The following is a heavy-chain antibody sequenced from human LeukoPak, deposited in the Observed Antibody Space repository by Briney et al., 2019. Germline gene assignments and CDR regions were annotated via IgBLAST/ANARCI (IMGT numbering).Heavy chain of an antibody. CDR2: ISNNGRTI. CDR1: GFIFSDYY. Sequence: AGGSLRLSCAASGFIFSDYYMSWICQAPGKGLEWISYISNNGRTIHYADSVKGRFIISRDNTKKSLYLQMNSLRVEDTAVYYCARAAGWLDPWGRGTLVTVPS. J-gene: IGHJ5*02. D-gene: IGHD6-13*01. V-gene: IGHV3-11*01. CDR3: ARAAGWLDP.